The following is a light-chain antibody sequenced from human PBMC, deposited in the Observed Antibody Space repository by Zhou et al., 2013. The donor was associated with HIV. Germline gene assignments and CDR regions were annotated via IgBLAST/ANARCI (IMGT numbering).Light chain of an antibody. CDR3: MQGTHWPPVS. CDR1: QSLAHSDGNTY. J-gene: IGKJ5*01. CDR2: KVS. Sequence: DVVMTQSPLSLPVTLGQPASISCRSSQSLAHSDGNTYLNWFQQRPGQSPRRLIYKVSNRDSGVPDRFSGSGSGTDFTLKISRVEAEDVGVYYCMQGTHWPPVSFGQGTRLEI. V-gene: IGKV2-30*02.